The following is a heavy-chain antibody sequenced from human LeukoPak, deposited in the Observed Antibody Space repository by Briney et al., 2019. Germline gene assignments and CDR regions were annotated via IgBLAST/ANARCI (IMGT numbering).Heavy chain of an antibody. Sequence: GASLRLSCAASGFTFSNYAMSWDRQAPGKGLEWVSAILGSGGSTYYADSVKGRFTVSRDNSKSTLYLQMNSLRAEDTALYYCAKWGDYDVLTGYYVPDYWGQGTLVTVSS. D-gene: IGHD3-9*01. J-gene: IGHJ4*02. CDR1: GFTFSNYA. V-gene: IGHV3-23*01. CDR3: AKWGDYDVLTGYYVPDY. CDR2: ILGSGGST.